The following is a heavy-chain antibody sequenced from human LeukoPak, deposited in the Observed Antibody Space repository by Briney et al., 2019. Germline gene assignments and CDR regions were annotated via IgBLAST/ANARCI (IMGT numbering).Heavy chain of an antibody. J-gene: IGHJ6*02. CDR3: ARDTLAGYYYYGMDV. V-gene: IGHV1-2*04. Sequence: ASVKVSCKASGYTFTGYYMHWVRQAPGQGLEWMGWINPNSGGTNYAQKFQGWVTMTRDTSISTAYMELSRLRSDDTAVYYCARDTLAGYYYYGMDVWGQGTTVTVSS. CDR2: INPNSGGT. D-gene: IGHD6-19*01. CDR1: GYTFTGYY.